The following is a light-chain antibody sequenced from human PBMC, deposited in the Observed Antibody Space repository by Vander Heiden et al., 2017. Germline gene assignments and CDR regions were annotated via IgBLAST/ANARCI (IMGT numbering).Light chain of an antibody. V-gene: IGKV3-20*01. Sequence: ELVLTQSPGTLSLSPGESATLSGRASQSVSSSYLAWYQQKPGQAPRLLIYGASSRATGIPDRFSGSGSGTDFTLTISRLEPEDFAVYYCQQYGSSPRTFGQGTKVEIK. CDR3: QQYGSSPRT. CDR2: GAS. J-gene: IGKJ1*01. CDR1: QSVSSSY.